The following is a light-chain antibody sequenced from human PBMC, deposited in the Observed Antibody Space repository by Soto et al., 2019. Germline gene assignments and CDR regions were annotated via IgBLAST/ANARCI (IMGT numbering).Light chain of an antibody. Sequence: EIVMTQSPATLSVSPGERDTLSCRASQSVSSNLAWFQQKPGQAPRLLIYGASTRAPGIPARFSGSGSGTEFTLTISSLQSEDFAIYYCQQYNNRWTFGQGTKVEIK. J-gene: IGKJ1*01. V-gene: IGKV3-15*01. CDR2: GAS. CDR3: QQYNNRWT. CDR1: QSVSSN.